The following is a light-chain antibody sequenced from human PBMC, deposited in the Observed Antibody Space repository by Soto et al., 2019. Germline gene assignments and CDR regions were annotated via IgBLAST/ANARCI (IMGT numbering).Light chain of an antibody. CDR1: QDIIGY. CDR2: SAS. J-gene: IGKJ4*01. CDR3: QHSYGTPLT. Sequence: DIQMTQFPSSLSASVGDRVTITCRASQDIIGYLHWYQQIAGSAPKLLISSASDLQSGVPSRFSGSGSGTDFTLTISSLQPEDFATYYCQHSYGTPLTFGGGTKVDMK. V-gene: IGKV1-39*01.